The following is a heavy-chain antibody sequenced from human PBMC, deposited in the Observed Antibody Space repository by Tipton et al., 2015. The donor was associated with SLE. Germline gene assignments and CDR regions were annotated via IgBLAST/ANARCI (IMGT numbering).Heavy chain of an antibody. CDR2: IYPSGST. D-gene: IGHD5-18*01. CDR3: ATSGRGYSIAYDY. Sequence: TLSLTCTVSGVSIRSYYWSWIRQPPGKGLAWIGYIYPSGSTNYNPVLKSRVTISVDTSENQFSLKLSSVTAADTAVYYCATSGRGYSIAYDYWGQGTLVTVSS. J-gene: IGHJ4*02. CDR1: GVSIRSYY. V-gene: IGHV4-59*01.